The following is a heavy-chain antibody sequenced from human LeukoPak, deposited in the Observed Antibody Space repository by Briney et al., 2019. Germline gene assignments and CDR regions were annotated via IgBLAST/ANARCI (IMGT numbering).Heavy chain of an antibody. V-gene: IGHV3-48*03. CDR2: ISSSGSNI. CDR1: GFTFSSYE. Sequence: HPGGSLRLSCAASGFTFSSYEMNWVRQAPGKGLEWFSYISSSGSNIYYADSVKGRFTISRDNAKNSLYLQMNSVRGEDTAVYYCAELGITRIGGVWGKGTTVTISS. J-gene: IGHJ6*04. D-gene: IGHD3-10*02. CDR3: AELGITRIGGV.